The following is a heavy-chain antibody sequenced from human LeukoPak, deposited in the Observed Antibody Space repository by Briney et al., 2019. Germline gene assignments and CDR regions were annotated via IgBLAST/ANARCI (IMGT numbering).Heavy chain of an antibody. V-gene: IGHV3-9*01. J-gene: IGHJ4*02. CDR1: GFTFDDFA. Sequence: GRSLRLSCAASGFTFDDFAMHWVRQAPRKGLERVSGMCWNCASIVYADSVKGRFTISRNNAKNSLYLQMNSLSPEDTAVYYCAKGVNVEVAVTGLDYWGQGTLVTVSS. D-gene: IGHD1-26*01. CDR3: AKGVNVEVAVTGLDY. CDR2: MCWNCASI.